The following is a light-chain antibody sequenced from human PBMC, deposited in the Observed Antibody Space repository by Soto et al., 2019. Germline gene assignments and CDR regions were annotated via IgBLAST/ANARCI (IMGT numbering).Light chain of an antibody. CDR3: SSYTSSSTLLYV. J-gene: IGLJ1*01. V-gene: IGLV2-14*01. CDR2: ELS. CDR1: SSDVGGYNH. Sequence: QSALTQPASVSGSPGQSITISCTGTSSDVGGYNHVSWYQQYPDKAPKVIIYELSNRPSGISNRFSGSKSGNTASLTISGLQAEDEADYYCSSYTSSSTLLYVFGTGTKVTVL.